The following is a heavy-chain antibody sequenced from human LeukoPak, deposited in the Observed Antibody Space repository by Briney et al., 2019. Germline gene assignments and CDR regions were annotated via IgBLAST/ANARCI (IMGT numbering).Heavy chain of an antibody. V-gene: IGHV3-11*01. CDR1: GFTFSGHY. Sequence: PGGSLRLSCKASGFTFSGHYASWVRQAPGKGLERISYIDLNTTTKYYADSVQGRFTISRDNGKNSVYLQMNSLRSDDTAIYYCARGHFGLDVWGQGTTVTVSS. CDR2: IDLNTTTK. J-gene: IGHJ6*02. CDR3: ARGHFGLDV.